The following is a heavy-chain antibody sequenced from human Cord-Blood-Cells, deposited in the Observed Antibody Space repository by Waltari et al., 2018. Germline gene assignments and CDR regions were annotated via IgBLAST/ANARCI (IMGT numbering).Heavy chain of an antibody. CDR2: IYTSGST. J-gene: IGHJ5*02. V-gene: IGHV4-4*07. CDR1: GGSISSYY. CDR3: ARGIAVAGYNWFDP. Sequence: QVQLQESGPGLVKPSKTLSLTCTVSGGSISSYYWSWIRQPAGKGLEWIGRIYTSGSTNYNPSLKSRVTMSVDTSKNQFSLKLSSVTAADTAVYYCARGIAVAGYNWFDPWGQGTLVTVSS. D-gene: IGHD6-19*01.